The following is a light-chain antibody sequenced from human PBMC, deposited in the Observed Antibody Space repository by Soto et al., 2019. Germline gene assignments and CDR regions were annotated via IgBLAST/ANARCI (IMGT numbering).Light chain of an antibody. J-gene: IGKJ1*01. V-gene: IGKV3-20*01. CDR3: HQYGTSPRT. Sequence: EIVFTQSPCTLSLSPGERATLSCRASQSVAGSYLAWYQQKPGQAPRLLIYGASSRATGIPDRFSGSGSGTDFTLTISRLEPEDFAVYYCHQYGTSPRTFGQGTKVDIK. CDR2: GAS. CDR1: QSVAGSY.